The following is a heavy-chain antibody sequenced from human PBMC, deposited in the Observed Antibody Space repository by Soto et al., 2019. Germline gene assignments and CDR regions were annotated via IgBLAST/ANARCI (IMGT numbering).Heavy chain of an antibody. CDR1: GYTFTSYY. V-gene: IGHV1-46*03. Sequence: ASVKVSCKASGYTFTSYYMHWVRQAPGQGLEWMGIINPSGGSTSYAQKFQGRVTMTRDTSTSTVYMELSSLRSEDTAVYYCAILVAATPKGLGDYWGQGTLVTSPQ. CDR3: AILVAATPKGLGDY. J-gene: IGHJ4*02. CDR2: INPSGGST. D-gene: IGHD2-15*01.